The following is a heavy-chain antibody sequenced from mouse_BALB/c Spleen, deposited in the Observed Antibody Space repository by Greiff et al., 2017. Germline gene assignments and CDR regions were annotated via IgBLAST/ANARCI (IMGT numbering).Heavy chain of an antibody. Sequence: QVQLKESGPGLVAPSQSLSITCTVSGFSLTSYGVHWVRQPPGKGLEWLGVIWAGGSTNYNSALMSRLSISKDNSKSQVFLKMNSLQTDDTAMYYCARNWERRLVYAMDYWGQGTSVTVSS. J-gene: IGHJ4*01. CDR2: IWAGGST. CDR1: GFSLTSYG. V-gene: IGHV2-9*02. CDR3: ARNWERRLVYAMDY. D-gene: IGHD4-1*01.